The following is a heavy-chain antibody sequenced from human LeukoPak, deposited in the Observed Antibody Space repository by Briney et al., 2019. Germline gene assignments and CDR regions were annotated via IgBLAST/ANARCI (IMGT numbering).Heavy chain of an antibody. CDR3: ARSDGGFGEFDAFDV. D-gene: IGHD3-10*01. CDR2: IKQDGSEK. V-gene: IGHV3-7*01. Sequence: GGSLRLSCAASGFTFSSYWMSWVRQAPGKGLEWVANIKQDGSEKYYVDSVKGRFTISRDNAKNSLSLQMNSLRAEDTAVYYCARSDGGFGEFDAFDVWGQGTMVTVSS. CDR1: GFTFSSYW. J-gene: IGHJ3*01.